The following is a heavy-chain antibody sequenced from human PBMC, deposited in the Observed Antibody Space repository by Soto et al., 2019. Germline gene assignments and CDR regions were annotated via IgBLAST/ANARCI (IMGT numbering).Heavy chain of an antibody. CDR2: IWYDGSNK. V-gene: IGHV3-33*01. Sequence: QMHLVESGGGVVQPGRSLTLSCVASGFTFTSYGIHWVRQAPGMGLEWVAVIWYDGSNKYYGDSVKGRFSISRDNSKNTVYLQMNSLRAEDTAVYYCARDRRFLEWLDYWGQGTLVSVSS. D-gene: IGHD3-3*01. CDR3: ARDRRFLEWLDY. J-gene: IGHJ4*02. CDR1: GFTFTSYG.